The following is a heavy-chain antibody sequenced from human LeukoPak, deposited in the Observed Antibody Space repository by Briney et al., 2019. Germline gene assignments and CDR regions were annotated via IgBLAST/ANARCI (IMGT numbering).Heavy chain of an antibody. J-gene: IGHJ4*02. CDR1: GGSISSYY. CDR3: ARGEPVDY. V-gene: IGHV4-59*01. Sequence: PSETLSLTCTVSGGSISSYYWSWIRQSPGKGLEWIGYSYYSGITSYNPSLKSRVTMSVDKSKNQLSLKVNSVTAADTAVYYCARGEPVDYWGQGTLVTVSS. D-gene: IGHD1-14*01. CDR2: SYYSGIT.